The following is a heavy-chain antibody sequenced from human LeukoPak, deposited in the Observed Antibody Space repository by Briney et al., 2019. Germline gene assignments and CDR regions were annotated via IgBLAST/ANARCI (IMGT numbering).Heavy chain of an antibody. Sequence: SETLSLTCAVYGGSFSGYYWSWIRQPPGKGLEWIGEINHSGSTNYNPSLKSRVTISVDTSKNQFSLKLSSVTAADTAVYYCARVGVVVPAAIRWFDPWGQEPWSPSPQ. CDR1: GGSFSGYY. V-gene: IGHV4-34*01. D-gene: IGHD2-2*01. CDR3: ARVGVVVPAAIRWFDP. CDR2: INHSGST. J-gene: IGHJ5*02.